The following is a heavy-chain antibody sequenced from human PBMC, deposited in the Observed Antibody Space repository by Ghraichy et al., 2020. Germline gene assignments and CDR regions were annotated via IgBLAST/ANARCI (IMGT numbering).Heavy chain of an antibody. CDR3: ARDHPIAAASSD. D-gene: IGHD6-13*01. V-gene: IGHV3-11*05. CDR1: GFTFSDYY. J-gene: IGHJ4*02. CDR2: ISSSSSYT. Sequence: LSLTCAASGFTFSDYYMSWIRQAPGKGLGWGSYISSSSSYTNYADSVKGRFTISRENAKNSLYLQMNSLRAEDTAVYYCARDHPIAAASSDWGQGTLVTVSS.